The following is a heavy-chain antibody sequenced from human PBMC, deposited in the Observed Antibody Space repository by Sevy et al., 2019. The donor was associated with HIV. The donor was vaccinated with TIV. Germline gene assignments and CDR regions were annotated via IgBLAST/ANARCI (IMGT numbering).Heavy chain of an antibody. CDR3: AGENAWGSGYS. CDR2: IYYNGHI. D-gene: IGHD6-19*01. Sequence: SGTLSLTCTVSGGSITSLYWNWIRQPPGKGLEWIANIYYNGHINYNPSLKSRVTLSLDTSKNQFSLRLSSVTAADTAMYYCAGENAWGSGYSWGQGTLVTVSS. V-gene: IGHV4-59*08. CDR1: GGSITSLY. J-gene: IGHJ4*02.